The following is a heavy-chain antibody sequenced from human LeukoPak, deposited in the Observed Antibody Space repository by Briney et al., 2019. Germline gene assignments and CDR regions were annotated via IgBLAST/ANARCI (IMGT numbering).Heavy chain of an antibody. CDR3: ARGLVGATTFDY. D-gene: IGHD1-26*01. CDR1: GGSISSSSYY. CDR2: IYTSGST. J-gene: IGHJ4*02. V-gene: IGHV4-61*05. Sequence: SETLSLTCTVSGGSISSSSYYWGWIRQPPGKGLEWIGRIYTSGSTNYNPSLKSRVTMSVDTSKNQFSLKLSSVTAADTAVYYCARGLVGATTFDYWGQGTLVTVSS.